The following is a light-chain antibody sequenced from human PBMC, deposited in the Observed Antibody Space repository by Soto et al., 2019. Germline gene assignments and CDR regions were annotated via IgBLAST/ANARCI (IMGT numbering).Light chain of an antibody. J-gene: IGLJ3*02. V-gene: IGLV2-14*01. CDR3: SSYTSRSTRV. CDR2: EVS. CDR1: SSDVGGYNY. Sequence: QSVLTQPASVSGSPGQSITISCTGTSSDVGGYNYVSWYQQHPGKAPKLMIYEVSNRPSGVSNRFSGSKSGNTASLTISGLQAEDEADYYCSSYTSRSTRVFGGGTKPNVL.